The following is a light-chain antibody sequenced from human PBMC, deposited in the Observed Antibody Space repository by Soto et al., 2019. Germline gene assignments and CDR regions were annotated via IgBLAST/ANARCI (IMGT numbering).Light chain of an antibody. Sequence: EIVVSQTPISLSVIPGQPASISCRSSQSLLHSDGKTYLYWFVRKPGQPPQLLFYDVFNRFSGVSERFSGSGSGTDFVLTITGLQADDLGVYYCHQYHMWPSWTFGQGTKVDTK. J-gene: IGKJ1*01. CDR3: HQYHMWPSWT. V-gene: IGKV2D-29*01. CDR1: QSLLHSDGKTY. CDR2: DVF.